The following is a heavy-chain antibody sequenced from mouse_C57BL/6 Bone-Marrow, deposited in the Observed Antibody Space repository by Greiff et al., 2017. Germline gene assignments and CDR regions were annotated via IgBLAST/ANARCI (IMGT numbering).Heavy chain of an antibody. CDR2: IYPGDGDT. J-gene: IGHJ3*01. CDR1: GYAFSSSW. CDR3: ARYSNYVGWFAY. V-gene: IGHV1-82*01. D-gene: IGHD2-5*01. Sequence: VQLQQSGPELVKPGASVKISCKASGYAFSSSWMNWVKQRPGKGLEWIGRIYPGDGDTNYNGKFKGKATLTADKSSSTAYMQLSSLTSEDSAVYFCARYSNYVGWFAYWGQGTLVTVSA.